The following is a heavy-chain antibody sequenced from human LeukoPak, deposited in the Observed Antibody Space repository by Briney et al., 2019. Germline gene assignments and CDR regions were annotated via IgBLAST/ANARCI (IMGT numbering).Heavy chain of an antibody. CDR3: ARDPYPAPYYYDSSGYHNWFDP. CDR1: GYTLTELS. Sequence: ASVKVSCKVSGYTLTELSMHWVRQAPGKGLEWMGGFDPEDGETIYAQKFQGRVTMTEDTSTDTAYMELSSLRSEDTAVYYCARDPYPAPYYYDSSGYHNWFDPWGQGTLVTVSS. D-gene: IGHD3-22*01. J-gene: IGHJ5*02. CDR2: FDPEDGET. V-gene: IGHV1-24*01.